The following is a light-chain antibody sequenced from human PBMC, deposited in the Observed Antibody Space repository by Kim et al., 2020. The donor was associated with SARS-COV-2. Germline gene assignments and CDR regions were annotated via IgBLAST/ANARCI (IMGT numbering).Light chain of an antibody. CDR3: QTWVTGLHWV. CDR1: NGHSRNP. J-gene: IGLJ3*02. Sequence: QPVLTQSPSASASLGASVKLTCTLSNGHSRNPIAWHQQQPGTGPRFLLILHTDGSHTRGDGIPDRFSGSSSGAERYLTISSLQAEDEADYYCQTWVTGLHWVFGGGTKLTVL. CDR2: LHTDGSH. V-gene: IGLV4-69*01.